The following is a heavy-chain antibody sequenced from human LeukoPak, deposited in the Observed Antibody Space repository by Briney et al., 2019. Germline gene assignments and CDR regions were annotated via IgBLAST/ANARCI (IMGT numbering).Heavy chain of an antibody. V-gene: IGHV3-7*01. Sequence: GGSLRLSCVVSGFTVADDAMHWVRQVPGKGLEWVATLEQDGIGQVYVDSVRGRFTIARDNAKNSLSLQMHRLRVEDTAVYYCVSGMGWYFGLWGRGSLVTVSS. D-gene: IGHD3-16*01. CDR1: GFTVADDA. CDR2: LEQDGIGQ. CDR3: VSGMGWYFGL. J-gene: IGHJ2*01.